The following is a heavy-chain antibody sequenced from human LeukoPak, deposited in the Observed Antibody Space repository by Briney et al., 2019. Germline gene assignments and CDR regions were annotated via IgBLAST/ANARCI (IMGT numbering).Heavy chain of an antibody. CDR3: ARERRYCSSTSCYWTNWFDP. CDR1: GFTFSDYY. J-gene: IGHJ5*02. CDR2: ISSSSSYT. D-gene: IGHD2-2*01. V-gene: IGHV3-11*05. Sequence: GGSLRLSCAASGFTFSDYYMSWIRQAPGKGLEWVSYISSSSSYTNYADSVKGRFTISRDNAKNSLYLQMNSLRAEDTPVYYCARERRYCSSTSCYWTNWFDPWGQGTLVTVSS.